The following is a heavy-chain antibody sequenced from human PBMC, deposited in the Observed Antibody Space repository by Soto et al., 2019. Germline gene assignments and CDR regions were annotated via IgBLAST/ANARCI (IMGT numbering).Heavy chain of an antibody. D-gene: IGHD3-3*01. V-gene: IGHV4-34*09. CDR2: IYYGGST. CDR3: ARVPGDFWSGYYSWFDP. CDR1: CGSFSGDY. Sequence: SETLSLTCAVYCGSFSGDYWSWIHQPPGKVLEWIGYIYYGGSTYYKPSLKSRVTIPVDTSKNQFSLKLSSVTAADTAVYYCARVPGDFWSGYYSWFDPWGQGTLVA. J-gene: IGHJ5*02.